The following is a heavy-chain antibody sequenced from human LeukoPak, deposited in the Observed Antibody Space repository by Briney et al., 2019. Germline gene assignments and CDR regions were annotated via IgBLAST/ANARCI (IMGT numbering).Heavy chain of an antibody. CDR2: IYYSGST. D-gene: IGHD3-10*01. CDR1: GVSISSSSYY. CDR3: ARFRIITMVRGVYYYYYGMDV. Sequence: SETLSLTCTVSGVSISSSSYYWGWVRQPPGKGLEWIGSIYYSGSTYYNPSLKSRVTISVDTSKNQFSLKLSSVTAADTAVYYCARFRIITMVRGVYYYYYGMDVWGQGTTVTVSS. J-gene: IGHJ6*02. V-gene: IGHV4-39*01.